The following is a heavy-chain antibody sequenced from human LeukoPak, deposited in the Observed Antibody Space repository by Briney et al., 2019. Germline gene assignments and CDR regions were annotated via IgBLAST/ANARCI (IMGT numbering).Heavy chain of an antibody. J-gene: IGHJ3*02. Sequence: SETLSLTCTVSGGSISSYYWSWIRQPPGKGLEWIGYIYYSGSTNYNPSLKSRVTISVDTSKNQFSLKLSSVTAADTAVYYCARVTYYYDFWSGYRTAGVAFDIWGQGTVVTVSS. V-gene: IGHV4-59*01. CDR2: IYYSGST. CDR3: ARVTYYYDFWSGYRTAGVAFDI. D-gene: IGHD3-3*01. CDR1: GGSISSYY.